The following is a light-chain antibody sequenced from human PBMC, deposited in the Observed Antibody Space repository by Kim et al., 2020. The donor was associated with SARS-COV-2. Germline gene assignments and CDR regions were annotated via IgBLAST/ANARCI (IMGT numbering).Light chain of an antibody. V-gene: IGLV1-40*01. CDR3: QSYDSSLSGWV. J-gene: IGLJ3*02. CDR2: GNS. Sequence: QSVLTQPPSVSGAPGQRVTISCTGSSSNIGAGYDVHWYQQLPGTAPKLLIYGNSNRPSGFPDRFSGSKSGTSASLAITGLQAEDEADYYCQSYDSSLSGWVFGGGTQLTVL. CDR1: SSNIGAGYD.